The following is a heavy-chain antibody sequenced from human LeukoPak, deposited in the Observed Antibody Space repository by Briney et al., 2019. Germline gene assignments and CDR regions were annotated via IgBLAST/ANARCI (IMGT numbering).Heavy chain of an antibody. J-gene: IGHJ4*02. Sequence: ATVKVSCKASGYIFTTYFIHWVRQAPGQGLEWMGWINPNNGDTNYVQKFQGRVTMTRDTSISTAYMELTRLRSDDTAVYYCAREGGYDILTGYQDYWGQGTLVTVSS. CDR3: AREGGYDILTGYQDY. CDR1: GYIFTTYF. V-gene: IGHV1-2*02. D-gene: IGHD3-9*01. CDR2: INPNNGDT.